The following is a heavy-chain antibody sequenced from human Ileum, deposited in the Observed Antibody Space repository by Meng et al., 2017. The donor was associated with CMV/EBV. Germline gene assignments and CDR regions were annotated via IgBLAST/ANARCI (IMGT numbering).Heavy chain of an antibody. CDR1: GFTFSSYW. CDR2: IKQDGSEK. J-gene: IGHJ4*02. Sequence: GESPKISCAASGFTFSSYWMSWVRQAPGKGLEWVANIKQDGSEKYYVDSVKGRFTISRDNAKNSLYLQMNSLRAEDTALYYCARDMGWYRFASWGQGTLVTVSS. D-gene: IGHD6-19*01. CDR3: ARDMGWYRFAS. V-gene: IGHV3-7*01.